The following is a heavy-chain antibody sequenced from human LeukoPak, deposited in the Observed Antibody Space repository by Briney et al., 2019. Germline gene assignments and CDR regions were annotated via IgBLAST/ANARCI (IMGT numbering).Heavy chain of an antibody. CDR3: ARNQFKAAIGTGYYFDH. CDR1: GGSFSDYY. Sequence: PSETPSLTCAVYGGSFSDYYWSWLRQPPGKGLEWLGEINHSGSTNYSPSLKSRVTISVDTFKNQFSLKLNSVTAADTAVYYCARNQFKAAIGTGYYFDHWGQGTLVTVSS. J-gene: IGHJ4*02. V-gene: IGHV4-34*01. D-gene: IGHD6-13*01. CDR2: INHSGST.